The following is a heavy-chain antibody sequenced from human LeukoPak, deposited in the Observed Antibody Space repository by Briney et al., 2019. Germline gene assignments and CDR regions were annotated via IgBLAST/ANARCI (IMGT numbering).Heavy chain of an antibody. D-gene: IGHD6-13*01. CDR1: GGSISSGGYY. CDR3: ARGESSSWYIKAFDI. J-gene: IGHJ3*02. Sequence: PSETLSLTCTVSGGSISSGGYYWSWIRQHPGKGLEWIGYIYYSGSTYYNPSLKSRVTISVDTSKNQFSLKLSSVTAADTAVYYCARGESSSWYIKAFDIWGQGTMVTVSS. V-gene: IGHV4-31*03. CDR2: IYYSGST.